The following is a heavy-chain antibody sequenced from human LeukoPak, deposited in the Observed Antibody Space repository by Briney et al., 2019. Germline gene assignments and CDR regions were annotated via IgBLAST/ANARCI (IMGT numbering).Heavy chain of an antibody. D-gene: IGHD6-19*01. Sequence: SETLSLTCTVSGVSISSYYWSWVRQPAGKGLEWIGRVYTSGITNYNPSLKSRVTISVDTSKNQFSLKLTSLTAADTAVYYCARLLAVTGTDWFDPWGQGTLVTVSS. CDR3: ARLLAVTGTDWFDP. CDR2: VYTSGIT. CDR1: GVSISSYY. J-gene: IGHJ5*02. V-gene: IGHV4-4*07.